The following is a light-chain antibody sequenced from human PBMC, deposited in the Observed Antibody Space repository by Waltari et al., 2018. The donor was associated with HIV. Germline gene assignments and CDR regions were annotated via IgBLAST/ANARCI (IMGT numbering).Light chain of an antibody. CDR3: QQYGSSPQT. Sequence: EIVLTQSPGTLSLSPGERATLSCRASQSVTSNYLAWYQQKPGQAPRLVIYDASVRDTGISDRFSGGGSETDFTLTISRLEPEDFAVYYCQQYGSSPQTFGQGTKVEIK. CDR1: QSVTSNY. J-gene: IGKJ1*01. V-gene: IGKV3-20*01. CDR2: DAS.